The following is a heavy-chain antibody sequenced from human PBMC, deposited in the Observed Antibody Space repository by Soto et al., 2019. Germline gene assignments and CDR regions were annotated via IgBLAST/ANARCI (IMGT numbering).Heavy chain of an antibody. Sequence: GASVKVSCKASGGTFSSYAISWVRQAPGQGLEWMGGIIPIFGTANYAQKFQGRVTITADESTSTAYMELSSLRSEDTAVYYCAARHSETTRRTFYYYHGMDVWGQGTTVTVSS. CDR3: AARHSETTRRTFYYYHGMDV. D-gene: IGHD4-4*01. V-gene: IGHV1-69*13. CDR1: GGTFSSYA. CDR2: IIPIFGTA. J-gene: IGHJ6*02.